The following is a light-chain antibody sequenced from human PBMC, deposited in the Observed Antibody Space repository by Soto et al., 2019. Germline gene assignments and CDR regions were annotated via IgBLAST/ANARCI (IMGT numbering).Light chain of an antibody. Sequence: ENVLTQSPGTLSLSRGERATLSCRASQSVSGSYLAWYQQKPGQAPRLLIYLASTKANGIPARFSGIASGTHFTLSIIRLEPEYSAVYYCQQYGDAPQTFGQGTKLQI. J-gene: IGKJ2*01. V-gene: IGKV3-20*01. CDR2: LAS. CDR3: QQYGDAPQT. CDR1: QSVSGSY.